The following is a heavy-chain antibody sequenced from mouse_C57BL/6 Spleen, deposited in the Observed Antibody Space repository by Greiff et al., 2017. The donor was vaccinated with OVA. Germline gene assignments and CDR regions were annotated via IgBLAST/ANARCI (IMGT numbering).Heavy chain of an antibody. CDR1: GYTFTSYG. D-gene: IGHD2-5*01. CDR2: IYPRSGNT. CDR3: ARSRYSNYDAMDY. V-gene: IGHV1-81*01. Sequence: VHLLESGAELARPGASVKLSCKASGYTFTSYGISWVKQRTGQGLEWIGEIYPRSGNTYYNEKFKGKATLTADKSSSTAYMELRSLTSEDSAVYFCARSRYSNYDAMDYWGQGTSVTVSS. J-gene: IGHJ4*01.